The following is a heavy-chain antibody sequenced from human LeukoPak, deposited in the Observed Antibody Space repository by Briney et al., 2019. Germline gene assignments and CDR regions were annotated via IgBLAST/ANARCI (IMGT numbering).Heavy chain of an antibody. J-gene: IGHJ4*02. D-gene: IGHD3-22*01. Sequence: GGSLRLSCVASGFTFSTYWMHWVRQAPGKGLVWVSRINNDGDYTTYADSVKGRFTISRDNAKNTLYLQMSSLKAEDTAVYYCAGGYGGFWGQGTLVTVSS. CDR2: INNDGDYT. CDR1: GFTFSTYW. V-gene: IGHV3-74*01. CDR3: AGGYGGF.